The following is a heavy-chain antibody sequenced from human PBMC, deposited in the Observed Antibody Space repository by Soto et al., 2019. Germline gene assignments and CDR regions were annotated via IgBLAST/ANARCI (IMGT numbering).Heavy chain of an antibody. D-gene: IGHD2-15*01. J-gene: IGHJ4*02. CDR3: ARSRDIVVVVAVTRFDY. CDR2: IIPIFGTA. Sequence: QVQLVQSGAEVKKPGSSVKVSCKASGGTFSSYAISWVRQAPGQGLEWMGGIIPIFGTANYAQKFQGRVTITADESTSTAYMELSSLRSEDTAVYYCARSRDIVVVVAVTRFDYWGQGTLVTVSS. CDR1: GGTFSSYA. V-gene: IGHV1-69*12.